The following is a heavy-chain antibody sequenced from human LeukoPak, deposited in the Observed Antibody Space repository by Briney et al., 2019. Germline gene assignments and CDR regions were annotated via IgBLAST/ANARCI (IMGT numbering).Heavy chain of an antibody. CDR2: IWYDGSNK. D-gene: IGHD4-11*01. CDR1: GFTFSSYG. CDR3: AKAGYSNYWWFDP. J-gene: IGHJ5*02. V-gene: IGHV3-33*06. Sequence: GGSLRLSCAVSGFTFSSYGMHWVRQAPGKGLEWVAVIWYDGSNKYYADSVKGRFTISRDNSKNTLYLQMNSLRAEDTAVYYCAKAGYSNYWWFDPWGQGTLVTVSS.